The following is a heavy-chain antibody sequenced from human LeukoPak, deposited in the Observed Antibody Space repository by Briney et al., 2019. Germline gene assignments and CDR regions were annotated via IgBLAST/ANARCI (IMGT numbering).Heavy chain of an antibody. CDR3: ATASSRANY. V-gene: IGHV1-2*02. J-gene: IGHJ4*02. CDR1: GNPFPRYY. D-gene: IGHD5-12*01. Sequence: ASGKVSFKASGNPFPRYYMHWGRPAPGQGVEWMGWINPNSGGTNYAQKFQGRVTMTRDTSISTAYMELSRPRSDDTAVYYCATASSRANYWGREPWSPSPQ. CDR2: INPNSGGT.